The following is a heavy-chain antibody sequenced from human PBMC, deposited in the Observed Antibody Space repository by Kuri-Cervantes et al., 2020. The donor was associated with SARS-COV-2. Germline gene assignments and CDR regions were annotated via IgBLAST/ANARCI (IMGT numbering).Heavy chain of an antibody. CDR1: GGSISSYY. V-gene: IGHV4-59*12. CDR2: IYYSGST. CDR3: ARVVSSGWQD. D-gene: IGHD6-19*01. Sequence: SETLSLTCTVSGGSISSYYWSWIRQPPGKGLEWIGYIYYSGSTNYNPSLKSRVTISVDKSKNQFSLKLSSVTAADTAVYYCARVVSSGWQDWGQGTLVTVSS. J-gene: IGHJ4*02.